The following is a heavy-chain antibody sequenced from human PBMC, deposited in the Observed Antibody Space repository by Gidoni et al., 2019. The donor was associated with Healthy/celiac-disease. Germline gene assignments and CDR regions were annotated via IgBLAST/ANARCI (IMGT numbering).Heavy chain of an antibody. CDR3: AKDRPTALGSYDAFDI. Sequence: EVQLLVSGGGLVQPGGSLRLSCAASGFTFSSYAMSWVRQAPGKGLEWVSAISGSGGSTYYADSVKGRFTISRDNSKNTLYLQMNSLRAEDTAVYYCAKDRPTALGSYDAFDIWGQGTMVTVSS. J-gene: IGHJ3*02. V-gene: IGHV3-23*01. D-gene: IGHD5-18*01. CDR1: GFTFSSYA. CDR2: ISGSGGST.